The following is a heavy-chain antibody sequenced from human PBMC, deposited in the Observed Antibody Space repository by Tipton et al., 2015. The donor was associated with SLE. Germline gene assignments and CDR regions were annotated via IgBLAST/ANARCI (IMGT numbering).Heavy chain of an antibody. V-gene: IGHV3-53*01. CDR2: IYSGGDT. CDR1: GFTFSNYW. J-gene: IGHJ4*02. Sequence: SLRLSCAGSGFTFSNYWMSWVRQAPGKGREWVSSIYSGGDTYYRDSVRGRFTISRDTSTNTLYLQMNSLRPEDTALYFCARGGYVSFDVWGQGNLVTVSS. D-gene: IGHD5-18*01. CDR3: ARGGYVSFDV.